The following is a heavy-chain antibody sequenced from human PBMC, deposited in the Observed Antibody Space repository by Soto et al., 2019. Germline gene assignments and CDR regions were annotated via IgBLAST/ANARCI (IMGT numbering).Heavy chain of an antibody. V-gene: IGHV1-18*01. CDR1: GCTFTSYG. D-gene: IGHD5-18*01. J-gene: IGHJ4*02. Sequence: ASVKVSCKASGCTFTSYGISWVRQAPGQGLEWMGWISAYNGNTNYAQKLQGRVTMTTDTSTSTAYMELRSLRSDDTAVYYCASSGYSYGYEALDYWGQGTLVTVSS. CDR3: ASSGYSYGYEALDY. CDR2: ISAYNGNT.